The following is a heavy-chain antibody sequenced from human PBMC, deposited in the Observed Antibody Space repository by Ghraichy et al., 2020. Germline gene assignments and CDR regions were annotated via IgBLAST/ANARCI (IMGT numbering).Heavy chain of an antibody. CDR1: GFTFNSYS. Sequence: GGSLRISCVGSGFTFNSYSMNWVRQAPGKGLEWISYITSSSRFISYADSVKGRFTVSRDNAQNSLYLQMKSLRDEDTAVYYCARGSTVVRYYYYDGMDVWGEGTTVTGSS. V-gene: IGHV3-48*02. CDR3: ARGSTVVRYYYYDGMDV. D-gene: IGHD4-23*01. CDR2: ITSSSRFI. J-gene: IGHJ6*04.